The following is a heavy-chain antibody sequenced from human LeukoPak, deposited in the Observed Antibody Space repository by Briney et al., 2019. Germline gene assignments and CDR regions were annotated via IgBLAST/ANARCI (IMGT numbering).Heavy chain of an antibody. CDR3: AKDSHVHSTLYPDY. V-gene: IGHV3-21*01. J-gene: IGHJ4*02. D-gene: IGHD2/OR15-2a*01. CDR1: GFTFSSYS. CDR2: ISSSSSYI. Sequence: GGSLRLSCAASGFTFSSYSMNWVRQAPGKGLEWVSSISSSSSYIYYADSVKGRFTISRDNSKNTLYLQMNSLRAEDTAVYYCAKDSHVHSTLYPDYWGQGTLVTVSS.